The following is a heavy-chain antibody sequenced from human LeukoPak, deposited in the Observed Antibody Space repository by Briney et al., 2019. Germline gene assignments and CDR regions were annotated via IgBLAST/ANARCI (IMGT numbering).Heavy chain of an antibody. CDR3: AKATTSGWYLYDY. CDR2: ISGGGGST. V-gene: IGHV3-23*01. CDR1: GFTFSNCA. J-gene: IGHJ4*02. Sequence: GGSLRLSCTTSGFTFSNCAMSWVRQAPGKGLEWVSAISGGGGSTYSAASVKGRFTISRDNSKNTLYLQMNSLGAEDTAVYYCAKATTSGWYLYDYWGQGTLATVSS. D-gene: IGHD6-19*01.